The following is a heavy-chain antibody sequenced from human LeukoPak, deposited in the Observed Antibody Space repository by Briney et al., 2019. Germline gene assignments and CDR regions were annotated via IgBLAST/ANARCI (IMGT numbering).Heavy chain of an antibody. CDR1: GFIFSDYK. CDR2: ISSTSGQI. Sequence: GGSLRLSCAASGFIFSDYKMNWVRQAPGEGLEWVSSISSTSGQINYADSVKGRFTISRDSAKNSLYLQMNSLRAEDTAVYYCARAPTRDPYFDYWGHGTLVTVSS. CDR3: ARAPTRDPYFDY. J-gene: IGHJ4*01. V-gene: IGHV3-21*01.